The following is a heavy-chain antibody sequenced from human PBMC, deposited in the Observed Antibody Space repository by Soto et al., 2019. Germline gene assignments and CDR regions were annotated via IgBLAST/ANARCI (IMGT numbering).Heavy chain of an antibody. CDR2: IYYTGST. V-gene: IGHV4-59*01. CDR1: GGSISSYY. CDR3: ARSRTYQLWPQRFDY. D-gene: IGHD3-10*01. Sequence: ETLSLTCTVSGGSISSYYWSWIRQPPGKGLEWIGYIYYTGSTNYNPSLKSRVTMSVDTSRNQSSLNLSSVTAADTAVYYCARSRTYQLWPQRFDYWGQGTLVTVSS. J-gene: IGHJ4*02.